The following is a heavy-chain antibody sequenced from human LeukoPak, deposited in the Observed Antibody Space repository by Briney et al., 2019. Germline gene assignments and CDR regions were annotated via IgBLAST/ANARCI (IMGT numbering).Heavy chain of an antibody. CDR2: ISGSGGST. V-gene: IGHV3-23*01. CDR1: GFTFSSYG. J-gene: IGHJ4*02. CDR3: ARDAAIVVVPAAMPLDY. D-gene: IGHD2-2*01. Sequence: GGSLRLSCAASGFTFSSYGMSWVRQAPGKGLEWVSAISGSGGSTYYADSVKGRFTISRDNSKNTLYLQMNSLRAEDTAVYYCARDAAIVVVPAAMPLDYWGQGTLVTVSS.